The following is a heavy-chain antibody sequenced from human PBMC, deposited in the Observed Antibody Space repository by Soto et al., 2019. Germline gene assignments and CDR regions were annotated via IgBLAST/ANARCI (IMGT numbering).Heavy chain of an antibody. Sequence: EVQLVESGGGLVKPGGSLRLSCAASGFTFSDYSMNWLRQAPGKGLEWVASISSDNNYIYYRDSVEGRFTISRDNAKNSLYLPLTSLGAEDTAVYYCARGRTWAGASCYGGGDYWGQGPLVTVSS. CDR1: GFTFSDYS. V-gene: IGHV3-21*02. D-gene: IGHD2-15*01. CDR2: ISSDNNYI. J-gene: IGHJ4*02. CDR3: ARGRTWAGASCYGGGDY.